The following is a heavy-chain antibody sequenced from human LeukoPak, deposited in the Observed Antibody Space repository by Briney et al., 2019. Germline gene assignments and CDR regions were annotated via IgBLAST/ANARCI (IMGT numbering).Heavy chain of an antibody. J-gene: IGHJ4*02. V-gene: IGHV4-34*01. CDR2: INHSGST. D-gene: IGHD3-22*01. CDR1: GGSFSGYY. CDR3: ARGYYYDSSGYNK. Sequence: SETLSLTCAVYGGSFSGYYWSWIRQPPGKGLEWIGEINHSGSTNYNPSLKSRVTISVDTSKNQFSLKLSSVTAADTAVYYRARGYYYDSSGYNKWGQGALVTVSS.